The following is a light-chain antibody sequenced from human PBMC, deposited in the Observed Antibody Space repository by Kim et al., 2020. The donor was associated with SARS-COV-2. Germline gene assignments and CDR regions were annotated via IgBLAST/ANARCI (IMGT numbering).Light chain of an antibody. V-gene: IGKV3-11*01. CDR1: QSVSSD. CDR3: QQRSSWT. Sequence: LSLSQGERATLSCRASQSVSSDLAWYQQRPGQAPRLLIYDASNRATGIPARFSGSGSGTDFTLTISSLEPEDFAVYYCQQRSSWTFGQGTKVDIK. CDR2: DAS. J-gene: IGKJ1*01.